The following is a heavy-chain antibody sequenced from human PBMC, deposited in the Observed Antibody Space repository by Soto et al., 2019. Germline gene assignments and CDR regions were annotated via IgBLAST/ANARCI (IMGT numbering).Heavy chain of an antibody. V-gene: IGHV4-61*01. CDR3: ARELGQQLVPNADFDY. Sequence: QVQLQESGPGLVKPSETLSLTCTVSGGSVSSGSYYWSWIRQPPGKGLEWIGYIYYTGSANYNPSLMSRVTISVDTSKNQFSLKLSSVTAADTAVYYCARELGQQLVPNADFDYWGQGTPDTVAS. CDR2: IYYTGSA. D-gene: IGHD6-13*01. CDR1: GGSVSSGSYY. J-gene: IGHJ4*02.